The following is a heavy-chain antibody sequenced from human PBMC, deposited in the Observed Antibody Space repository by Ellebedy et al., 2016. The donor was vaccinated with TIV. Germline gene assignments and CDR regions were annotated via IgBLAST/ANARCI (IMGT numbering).Heavy chain of an antibody. D-gene: IGHD5-12*01. Sequence: GESLKISXAASGFTFSSYAMSWVRQAPGKGLEWVSAISGSGGSTYYADSVKGRFTISRDNSKNTLYLQMNSLRAEDTAVYYCAREVATYGMDVWGQGTTVTVSS. J-gene: IGHJ6*02. V-gene: IGHV3-23*01. CDR1: GFTFSSYA. CDR2: ISGSGGST. CDR3: AREVATYGMDV.